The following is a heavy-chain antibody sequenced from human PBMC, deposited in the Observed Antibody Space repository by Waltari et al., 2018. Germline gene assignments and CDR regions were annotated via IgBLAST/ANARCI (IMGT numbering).Heavy chain of an antibody. CDR1: GGSFSGYY. D-gene: IGHD4-17*01. CDR2: INHSGST. Sequence: QVQLQQWGAGLLKPSETLSLTCAVYGGSFSGYYWSWIRQPPGKGLEWIGEINHSGSTNYNPSLKSRVTISVDTSKNQFSLKLSSVTAADTAVYYCARGTLYGDVFDYWGQGTLVTVSS. V-gene: IGHV4-34*01. CDR3: ARGTLYGDVFDY. J-gene: IGHJ4*02.